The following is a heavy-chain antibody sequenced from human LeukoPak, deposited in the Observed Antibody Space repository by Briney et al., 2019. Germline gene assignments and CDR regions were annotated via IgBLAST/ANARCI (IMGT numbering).Heavy chain of an antibody. Sequence: SETLSLTCTVSGGSISNYYWSWIRQPPGKGLEWIGYIYYSGSTNYNPSLKSRVTISVDTSKNQFSLKLSYVPAADTAVYYCARGRSSTSLNYYYYYMDVWGKGTTVTVSS. CDR3: ARGRSSTSLNYYYYYMDV. CDR1: GGSISNYY. J-gene: IGHJ6*03. V-gene: IGHV4-59*01. CDR2: IYYSGST. D-gene: IGHD2-2*01.